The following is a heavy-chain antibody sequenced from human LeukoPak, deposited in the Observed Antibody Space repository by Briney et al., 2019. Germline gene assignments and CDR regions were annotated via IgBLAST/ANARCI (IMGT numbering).Heavy chain of an antibody. V-gene: IGHV4-39*07. Sequence: KPSETLSLTCTVSGGSISSSSYYWGWIRQPPGKGLEWIGSIYYSGSTYYNPSLKSRVTISVDTSKNQFSLKLSSVTAADTAVYYCARGGSGSYYFDYWGQGTLVTVPS. J-gene: IGHJ4*02. CDR3: ARGGSGSYYFDY. CDR2: IYYSGST. D-gene: IGHD1-26*01. CDR1: GGSISSSSYY.